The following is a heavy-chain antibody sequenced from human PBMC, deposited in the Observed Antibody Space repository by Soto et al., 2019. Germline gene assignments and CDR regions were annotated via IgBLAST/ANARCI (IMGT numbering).Heavy chain of an antibody. J-gene: IGHJ2*01. D-gene: IGHD5-12*01. CDR1: GFTFSSYA. Sequence: GGSLRLSCAASGFTFSSYAMSWVRQAPGKGLEWVSAISGSGGSTYYADSVKGRFTISRDNSKNTLYLQMNSLRAEDTAVYYCAKDSPYVDHSRTWYFDLWGRGTLVTVSS. CDR2: ISGSGGST. CDR3: AKDSPYVDHSRTWYFDL. V-gene: IGHV3-23*01.